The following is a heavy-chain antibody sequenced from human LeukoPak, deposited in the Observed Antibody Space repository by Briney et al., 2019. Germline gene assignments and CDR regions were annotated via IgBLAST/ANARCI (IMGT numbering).Heavy chain of an antibody. CDR3: AREYCSGSSCYPAINTFDI. D-gene: IGHD2-15*01. Sequence: SETLSLTCTVSGGSISSYYWTWIRQPPGKGLEWLGYIYDSGSTNYNPSLKSRVTISIDTSKNQFSLKLSSVTAADTAVYYCAREYCSGSSCYPAINTFDIWGQGTMVTVSS. CDR1: GGSISSYY. V-gene: IGHV4-59*01. J-gene: IGHJ3*02. CDR2: IYDSGST.